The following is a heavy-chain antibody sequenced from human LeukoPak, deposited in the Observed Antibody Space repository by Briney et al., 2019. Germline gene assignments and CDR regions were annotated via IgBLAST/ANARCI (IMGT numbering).Heavy chain of an antibody. Sequence: GSVKVSCKASGYTFTSYEIKWVGQAPGQGLEWIGWMNPNSGNTGYAQKFQGRVTMPSNTYISTAYMELSSLRSEDTAVYYCARVLYSSSWYGDYNWFDPWGQGTLVTVSS. V-gene: IGHV1-8*01. CDR3: ARVLYSSSWYGDYNWFDP. D-gene: IGHD6-13*01. CDR2: MNPNSGNT. J-gene: IGHJ5*02. CDR1: GYTFTSYE.